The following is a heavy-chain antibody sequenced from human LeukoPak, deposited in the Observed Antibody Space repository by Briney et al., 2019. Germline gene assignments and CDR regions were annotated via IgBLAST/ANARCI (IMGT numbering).Heavy chain of an antibody. J-gene: IGHJ6*03. V-gene: IGHV1-8*01. CDR1: GYTFTSYD. CDR3: ARGSSGWFNYYYYMDV. D-gene: IGHD6-19*01. CDR2: MNPNSGNT. Sequence: ASVKVSCKASGYTFTSYDINWVRQATGQGLEWMGWMNPNSGNTGYAQKFQGRVTMTRNTSISTAYMELSSLRSEDTAVYYCARGSSGWFNYYYYMDVWGKGTTATVSS.